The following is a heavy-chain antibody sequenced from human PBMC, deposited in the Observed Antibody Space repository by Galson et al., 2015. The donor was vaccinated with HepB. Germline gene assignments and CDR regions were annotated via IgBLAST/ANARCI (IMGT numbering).Heavy chain of an antibody. Sequence: SLRLSCAASGFTYSSYGFHWVRQAPGKGLEWVAFIWYDGSSKYYADSVKGRFTIPRDNSDNTLYLQMDSLRSEDTAVYYCARDRVGASYFDYWGQGTLVTVSS. V-gene: IGHV3-33*01. D-gene: IGHD1-26*01. J-gene: IGHJ4*02. CDR1: GFTYSSYG. CDR2: IWYDGSSK. CDR3: ARDRVGASYFDY.